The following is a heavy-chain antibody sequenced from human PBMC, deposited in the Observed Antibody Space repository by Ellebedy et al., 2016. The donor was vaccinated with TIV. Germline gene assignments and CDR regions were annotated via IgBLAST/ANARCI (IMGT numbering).Heavy chain of an antibody. CDR1: GFTFSSYG. J-gene: IGHJ4*02. CDR2: ISYDGSNK. CDR3: ARKTDTTGSGDY. V-gene: IGHV3-30*03. Sequence: GESLKISCAASGFTFSSYGMHWVRQAPGKGLEWVAVISYDGSNKYYADSVKGRFTISRDNSKNTLYLQMNSLRAEDTAVYYCARKTDTTGSGDYWGQGALVTVSS. D-gene: IGHD1-1*01.